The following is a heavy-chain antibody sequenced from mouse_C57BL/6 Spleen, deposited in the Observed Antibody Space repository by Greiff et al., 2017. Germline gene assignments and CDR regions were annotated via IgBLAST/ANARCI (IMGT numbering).Heavy chain of an antibody. J-gene: IGHJ1*03. V-gene: IGHV1-69*01. D-gene: IGHD1-1*01. Sequence: QVQLQQPGAELVMPGASVKLSCKASGYTFTSYWMHWVKQRPGQGLEWIGEIDPSDSYTNYNQKFKGKSTLTVDKSSSTAYMQRSILTSEVSAVYNCARDYVSSTWYFDVWGTGTTGTVSS. CDR2: IDPSDSYT. CDR3: ARDYVSSTWYFDV. CDR1: GYTFTSYW.